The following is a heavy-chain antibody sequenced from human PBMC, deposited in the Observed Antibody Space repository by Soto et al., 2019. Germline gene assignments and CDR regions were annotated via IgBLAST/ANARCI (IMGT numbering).Heavy chain of an antibody. CDR2: IVVGSGNT. CDR3: AADDPNNWNVGGADYYYGMDV. Sequence: ASVKVSCKASGFTFTSSAVQWVRQARGQRLEWIGWIVVGSGNTNYAQKFQERVTITRDMSTSTAYMELSSLRSEDTAVYYCAADDPNNWNVGGADYYYGMDVWG. J-gene: IGHJ6*02. CDR1: GFTFTSSA. D-gene: IGHD1-20*01. V-gene: IGHV1-58*01.